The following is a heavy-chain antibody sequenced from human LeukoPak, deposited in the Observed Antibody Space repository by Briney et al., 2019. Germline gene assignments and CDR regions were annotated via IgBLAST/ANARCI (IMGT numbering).Heavy chain of an antibody. CDR2: VWSDGSNR. CDR1: GFTFNTYG. Sequence: GGSLRLSCAASGFTFNTYGMHWVRQAPGKGLEWIAVVWSDGSNRFYADSVEGRFTISRDNSKNTLYLQMNSLRAEDTAVYYCAKSNTESQTTVGNWGQGTLVSVSS. J-gene: IGHJ4*02. CDR3: AKSNTESQTTVGN. V-gene: IGHV3-33*06. D-gene: IGHD1-14*01.